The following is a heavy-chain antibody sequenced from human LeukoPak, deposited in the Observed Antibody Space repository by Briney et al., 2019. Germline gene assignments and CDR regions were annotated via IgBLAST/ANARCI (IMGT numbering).Heavy chain of an antibody. CDR3: AREGAPQLSSYFDH. V-gene: IGHV1-2*02. CDR1: GYTFTAYY. Sequence: ASVKVSCKASGYTFTAYYIHWVRQAPGQGLEWMGWINPNTGGTNFAQRFQGRVTMTRETSINTAYMELSSLRSDDTAMYYCAREGAPQLSSYFDHWGQGTLVTVSS. CDR2: INPNTGGT. J-gene: IGHJ4*02. D-gene: IGHD1-1*01.